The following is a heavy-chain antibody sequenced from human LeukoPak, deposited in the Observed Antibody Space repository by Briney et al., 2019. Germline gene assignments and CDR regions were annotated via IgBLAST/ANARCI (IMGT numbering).Heavy chain of an antibody. Sequence: PSETLSLTCTVSGGSISSSSYYWGWIRQPPGKGLEWIGSIYYSGSTYYNPSLKSRVTISVDTSKNQFSLKLSSVTAADTAVYYCARGHSLVIWGQGTLVTVSS. V-gene: IGHV4-39*01. CDR2: IYYSGST. CDR3: ARGHSLVI. J-gene: IGHJ4*02. D-gene: IGHD2-21*01. CDR1: GGSISSSSYY.